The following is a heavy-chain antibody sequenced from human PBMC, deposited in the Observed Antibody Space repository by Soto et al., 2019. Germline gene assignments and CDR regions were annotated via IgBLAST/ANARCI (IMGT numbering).Heavy chain of an antibody. Sequence: QVQLVQSGAEVKKPGASVKVSCKASGYTFTSYGISWVRQAPGQGLEWMGWISAYNGNTNYARKHQGRVNMPTDASTSKAYMELSSLRSDDTAVYYCARDLLTTGPNAFDIWGQGTMVTVSS. CDR3: ARDLLTTGPNAFDI. CDR2: ISAYNGNT. J-gene: IGHJ3*02. CDR1: GYTFTSYG. V-gene: IGHV1-18*01. D-gene: IGHD4-17*01.